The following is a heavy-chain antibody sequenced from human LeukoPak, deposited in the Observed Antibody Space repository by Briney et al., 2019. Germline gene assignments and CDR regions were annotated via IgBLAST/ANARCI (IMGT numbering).Heavy chain of an antibody. V-gene: IGHV1-2*06. CDR2: INPNSGGT. CDR1: GYTFTGYY. D-gene: IGHD1-26*01. CDR3: ASRGGSPPRDFDY. J-gene: IGHJ4*02. Sequence: ASVKVSCKASGYTFTGYYMHWVRQAPGQGLEWMGRINPNSGGTNYAQKFQGRVTMTRDTSVSTAYMELSRLRSDDTAGYYCASRGGSPPRDFDYWGQGTLVTVSS.